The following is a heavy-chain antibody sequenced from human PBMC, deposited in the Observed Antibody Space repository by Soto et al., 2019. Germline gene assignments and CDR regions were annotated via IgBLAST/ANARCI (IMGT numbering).Heavy chain of an antibody. V-gene: IGHV3-73*01. CDR3: GRFIAAAGTPQ. CDR1: GFTFSGSA. Sequence: GSLRLSCAASGFTFSGSAMHWVRQASGKGLEWVGRIRSKANSYATAYAASVKGRFTISRDVSKNTAYLQMNSLKTEDTAVYYCGRFIAAAGTPQWGQGTLVTVSS. J-gene: IGHJ4*02. CDR2: IRSKANSYAT. D-gene: IGHD6-13*01.